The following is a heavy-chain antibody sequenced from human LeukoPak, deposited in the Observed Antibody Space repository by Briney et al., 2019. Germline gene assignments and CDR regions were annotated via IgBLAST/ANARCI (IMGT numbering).Heavy chain of an antibody. CDR1: GGSISSYY. J-gene: IGHJ4*02. D-gene: IGHD6-19*01. CDR3: ARIAVAGTDFDY. Sequence: SETLSLTCTVSGGSISSYYWSWIRQPLGKGLEWIGYIYYSGSTNYNPSLKSRVTISVGTSKNQFSLKLSSVTAADTAVYYCARIAVAGTDFDYWGQGTLVTVSS. V-gene: IGHV4-59*01. CDR2: IYYSGST.